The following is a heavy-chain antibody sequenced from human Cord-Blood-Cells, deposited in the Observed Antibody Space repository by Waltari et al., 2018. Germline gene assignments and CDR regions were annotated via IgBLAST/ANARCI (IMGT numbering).Heavy chain of an antibody. V-gene: IGHV1-2*02. D-gene: IGHD6-13*01. Sequence: QVQLVQSGAEVKKPGASVKVSCKASGYTFTGYYMHWVRQAPGQGLEWMGGINPNSGGTNYAQKVQGRVTMTRDTSISTAYMELSRLRSDDTAVYYCARGLSQQLVLDAFDIWGQGTMVTVSS. CDR2: INPNSGGT. CDR3: ARGLSQQLVLDAFDI. J-gene: IGHJ3*02. CDR1: GYTFTGYY.